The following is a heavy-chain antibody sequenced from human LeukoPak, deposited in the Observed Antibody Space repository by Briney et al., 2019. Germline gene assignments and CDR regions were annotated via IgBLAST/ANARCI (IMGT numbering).Heavy chain of an antibody. D-gene: IGHD3-10*01. CDR2: ISAYNGNA. J-gene: IGHJ4*02. CDR3: ARDLDQYNGRFGGFGHDF. Sequence: ASVKVSCKASGYTFINYGINWVRQAPGQGLEWMGWISAYNGNANYAQSLQGRVTMTTDTSTSTVYMEMRSLTSDDTAVYYCARDLDQYNGRFGGFGHDFWGQGTLVTVSS. V-gene: IGHV1-18*01. CDR1: GYTFINYG.